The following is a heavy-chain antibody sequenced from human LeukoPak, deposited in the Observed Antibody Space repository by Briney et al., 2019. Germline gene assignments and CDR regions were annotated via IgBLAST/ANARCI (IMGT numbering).Heavy chain of an antibody. CDR2: INHSGST. CDR1: GGSFSGYY. Sequence: SETLSLTCAVYGGSFSGYYWSWIRQPPGKGLEWIGEINHSGSTNYNPSLKSRVTISVDTSKNQFSLKLSSVTAADTAVYYCARHSPVLYCSGGSCYSLRWAADWFDPWGQGTLVTVSS. CDR3: ARHSPVLYCSGGSCYSLRWAADWFDP. J-gene: IGHJ5*02. D-gene: IGHD2-15*01. V-gene: IGHV4-34*01.